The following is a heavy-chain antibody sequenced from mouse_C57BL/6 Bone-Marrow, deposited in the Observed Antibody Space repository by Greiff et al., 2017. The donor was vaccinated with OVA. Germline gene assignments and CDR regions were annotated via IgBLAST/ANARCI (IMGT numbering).Heavy chain of an antibody. CDR3: ARRDDLYAMDY. J-gene: IGHJ4*01. Sequence: VKVVESGPGLVQPSQSLSITCTVSGFSLTSYGVHWVRQSPGKGLEWLGVIWSGGSTDYNAAFISRLSISKDNSKSQVFFKMNSLQADDTAIYYCARRDDLYAMDYWGQGTSVTVSS. CDR2: IWSGGST. CDR1: GFSLTSYG. V-gene: IGHV2-2*01.